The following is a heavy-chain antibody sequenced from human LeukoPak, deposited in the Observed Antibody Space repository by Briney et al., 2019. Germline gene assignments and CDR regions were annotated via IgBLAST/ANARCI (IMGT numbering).Heavy chain of an antibody. V-gene: IGHV1-24*01. CDR2: LDPEDGEM. CDR3: TSRLLIHLWAKDF. Sequence: ASVKVSCKVSGYALTELSMHWVRQTPGKGLEWMRGLDPEDGEMTYAQKFQGRVTMTEDTSTDTAYMDLSSLTSEDTAVYFCTSRLLIHLWAKDFWGQGTLVIVSS. CDR1: GYALTELS. J-gene: IGHJ4*02. D-gene: IGHD5-18*01.